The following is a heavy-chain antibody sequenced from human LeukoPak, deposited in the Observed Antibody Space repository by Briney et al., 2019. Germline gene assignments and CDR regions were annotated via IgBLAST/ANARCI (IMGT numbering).Heavy chain of an antibody. V-gene: IGHV3-11*06. CDR3: GRFSRAPDY. J-gene: IGHJ4*02. CDR1: GFTFSDYY. CDR2: ISGSSSDT. D-gene: IGHD2-2*01. Sequence: GGSLRLSCAASGFTFSDYYMIWIRQAPGKGLEYISYISGSSSDTNYADSVKGRFTVSRDNAKKSLYLQMNSLSAEDTAVYYCGRFSRAPDYWGQGTLVTVSS.